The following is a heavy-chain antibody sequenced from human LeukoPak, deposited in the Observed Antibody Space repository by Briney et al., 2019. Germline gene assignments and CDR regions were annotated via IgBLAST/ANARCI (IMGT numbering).Heavy chain of an antibody. Sequence: GGSLRLSCAASGFSFSDFGMHWLRQAPGKGLEGVTLIRSDGSSIYYADSVKGRFTISRDNSRNTLYLQMNSLRVEDTAVYYCAKDRDEYGNDCWGQGILVTVST. J-gene: IGHJ5*01. CDR1: GFSFSDFG. CDR2: IRSDGSSI. D-gene: IGHD4-17*01. V-gene: IGHV3-30*02. CDR3: AKDRDEYGNDC.